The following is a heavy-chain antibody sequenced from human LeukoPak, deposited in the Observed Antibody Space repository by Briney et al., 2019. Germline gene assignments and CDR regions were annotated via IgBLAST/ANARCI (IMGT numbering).Heavy chain of an antibody. J-gene: IGHJ4*02. Sequence: SVKVSCKASGGTFTSYAISWVRQAPGQGLEWMGGIIPIFGTANYAQKFQGRVTITADESTSTAYTELSSLRSEDTAVYYCASVRDGYNYFDYWGQGTLVTVSS. D-gene: IGHD5-24*01. CDR1: GGTFTSYA. V-gene: IGHV1-69*13. CDR2: IIPIFGTA. CDR3: ASVRDGYNYFDY.